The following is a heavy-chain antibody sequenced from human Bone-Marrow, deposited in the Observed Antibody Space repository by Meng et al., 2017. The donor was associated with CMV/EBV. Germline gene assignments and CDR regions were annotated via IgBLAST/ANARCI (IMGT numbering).Heavy chain of an antibody. V-gene: IGHV4-61*01. CDR1: GGSVSSGSYY. Sequence: GSLRLSCTVSGGSVSSGSYYWSWIRQPPGKGLEWIGYIYYSGSTNYNPSLKSRVTISVDTSKNQFSLKLSSVTAADTAVYYCARDTDFWSGSGPYGMDVWGQGNTVNFYS. CDR2: IYYSGST. J-gene: IGHJ6*02. D-gene: IGHD3-3*01. CDR3: ARDTDFWSGSGPYGMDV.